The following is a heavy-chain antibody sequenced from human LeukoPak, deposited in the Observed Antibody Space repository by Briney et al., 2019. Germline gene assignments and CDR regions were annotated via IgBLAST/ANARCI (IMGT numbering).Heavy chain of an antibody. CDR1: GFTVSSNY. CDR3: ARYCSGGSCSYFDY. Sequence: GGSLRLSCAASGFTVSSNYMSWVRQAPGKGPEWVSVIYSGGSTYYADSVKGRFTISRDNSKNTLYLQMNSLRAEDTAVYYCARYCSGGSCSYFDYWGQGTLVTVSS. V-gene: IGHV3-53*01. J-gene: IGHJ4*02. D-gene: IGHD2-15*01. CDR2: IYSGGST.